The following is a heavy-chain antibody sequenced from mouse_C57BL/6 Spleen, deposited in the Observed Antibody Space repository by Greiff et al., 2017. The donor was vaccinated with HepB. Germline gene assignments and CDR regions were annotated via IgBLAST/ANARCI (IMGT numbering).Heavy chain of an antibody. V-gene: IGHV1-80*01. CDR3: ARRTIVTTWYFDV. CDR1: GYAFSSYW. J-gene: IGHJ1*03. CDR2: IYPGDGDT. Sequence: LQESGAELVKPGASVKISCKASGYAFSSYWMNWVKQRPGKGLEWIGQIYPGDGDTNYNGKFKGKATLTADKSSSTAYMQLSSLTSEDSAVYFCARRTIVTTWYFDVWGTGTTVTVSS. D-gene: IGHD2-5*01.